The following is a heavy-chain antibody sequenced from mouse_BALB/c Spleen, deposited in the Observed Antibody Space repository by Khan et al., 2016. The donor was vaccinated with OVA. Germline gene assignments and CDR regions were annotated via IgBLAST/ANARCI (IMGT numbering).Heavy chain of an antibody. Sequence: VQLQQSGAELAKPGASVKMSCKASGYTFTNYWMHWVKQRPGQGLDWIGFINPSTDYTEYNQKFKDKATLTADKSSSTAYMQLTSQTSEDSALDYCVNHGNTSAGFTYGGQGTLVTVSA. CDR1: GYTFTNYW. J-gene: IGHJ3*01. CDR3: VNHGNTSAGFTY. CDR2: INPSTDYT. V-gene: IGHV1-7*01. D-gene: IGHD1-1*01.